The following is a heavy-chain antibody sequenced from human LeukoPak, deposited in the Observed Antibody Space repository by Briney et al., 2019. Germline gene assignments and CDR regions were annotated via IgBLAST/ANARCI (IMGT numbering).Heavy chain of an antibody. CDR2: MNPNSGNT. CDR1: GYPFTTYD. D-gene: IGHD3-16*01. J-gene: IGHJ6*02. Sequence: ASVKVSCKASGYPFTTYDINWVRQATGQGLEWMGWMNPNSGNTGYAQKFQGRVTITADKSTSTAYMELSSLRSEDTAVYYCARGLALYAMDVWGQGTTVIVS. V-gene: IGHV1-8*01. CDR3: ARGLALYAMDV.